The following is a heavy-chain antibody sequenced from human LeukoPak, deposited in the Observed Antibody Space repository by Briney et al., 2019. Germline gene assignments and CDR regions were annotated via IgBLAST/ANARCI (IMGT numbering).Heavy chain of an antibody. V-gene: IGHV4-39*01. J-gene: IGHJ4*02. CDR1: GGSISSSSYY. Sequence: PSETLSLTCTVSGGSISSSSYYWGWIRQPPGKGLEWIGSIFYTGSTHYNPSLKSRVTISVDTSKIQFSLKLSSVTAADTAVYYCARHAGSSSWYRGVSDYWGQGTLVTVSS. D-gene: IGHD6-13*01. CDR3: ARHAGSSSWYRGVSDY. CDR2: IFYTGST.